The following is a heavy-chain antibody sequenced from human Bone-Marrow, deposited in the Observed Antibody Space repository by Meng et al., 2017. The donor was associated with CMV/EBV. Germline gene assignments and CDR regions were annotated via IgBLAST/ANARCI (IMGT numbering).Heavy chain of an antibody. Sequence: SETLSLTCAVYGGSFSGYYWSWIRQPPGKGLEWIGEINHSGSTNYNPSLKSRVTISVDTSKNQFSLKLSSVTAADTAVYYCARVGGNYHPPTDYWGQGTLVTVSS. CDR2: INHSGST. CDR1: GGSFSGYY. CDR3: ARVGGNYHPPTDY. D-gene: IGHD4-11*01. J-gene: IGHJ4*02. V-gene: IGHV4-34*01.